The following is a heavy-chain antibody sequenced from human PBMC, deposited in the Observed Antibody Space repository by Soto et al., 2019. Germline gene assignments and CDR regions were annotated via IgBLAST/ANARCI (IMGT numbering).Heavy chain of an antibody. CDR1: GGSISSGDYY. CDR2: IYYSGST. CDR3: ARDIGSWPEGDYYYGMDV. V-gene: IGHV4-30-4*01. D-gene: IGHD6-13*01. J-gene: IGHJ6*02. Sequence: QVQLQESGPGLVKPSQTLSLTCTVSGGSISSGDYYWSWIRQPPGKSLEWIGYIYYSGSTYYNPSLKSRVTISVDTSKNQFSLKLSSVTAADTAVYYCARDIGSWPEGDYYYGMDVWGQGTTVTVSS.